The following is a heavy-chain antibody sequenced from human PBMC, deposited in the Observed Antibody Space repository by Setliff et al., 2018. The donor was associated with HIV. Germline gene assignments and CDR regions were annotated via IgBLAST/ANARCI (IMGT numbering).Heavy chain of an antibody. V-gene: IGHV4-39*01. CDR2: IYYAGNT. J-gene: IGHJ5*02. D-gene: IGHD4-17*01. CDR1: DGSISGYY. Sequence: SETLSLTCTVSDGSISGYYWGWIRQPPGKGLEWVGTIYYAGNTFYNPSFKSRVTISVDTSKNQFSLKIDSVIAADTAVYFCARVGTTVTTRETYKWFDPWGQGTLVTVSS. CDR3: ARVGTTVTTRETYKWFDP.